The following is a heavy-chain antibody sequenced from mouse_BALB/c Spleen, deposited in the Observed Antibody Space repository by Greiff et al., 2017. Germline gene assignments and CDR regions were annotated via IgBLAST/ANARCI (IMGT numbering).Heavy chain of an antibody. D-gene: IGHD2-3*01. CDR1: GFTFSSYA. J-gene: IGHJ3*01. CDR2: ISSGGST. Sequence: EVHLVESGGGLVKPGGSLKLSCAASGFTFSSYAMSWVRQTPEKRLEWVASISSGGSTYYPDSVKGRFTISRDNARNILYLQMSSLRSEDTAMYYCARGHDGTGFAYWGQGTLVTVSA. V-gene: IGHV5-6-5*01. CDR3: ARGHDGTGFAY.